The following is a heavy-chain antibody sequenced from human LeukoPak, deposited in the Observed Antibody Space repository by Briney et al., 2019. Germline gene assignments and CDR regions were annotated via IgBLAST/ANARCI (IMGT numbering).Heavy chain of an antibody. CDR1: GFTLSTYA. J-gene: IGHJ4*02. Sequence: GGSLRLSCAASGFTLSTYAMSWVRQAPGKGLEWVSAISGSGGSTYYADSVKGRFTISRDNSKNTLYLQMNSLRAEDTAVYYCAKDEEDIVVVVAAYWGQGTLVTVSS. CDR3: AKDEEDIVVVVAAY. V-gene: IGHV3-23*01. D-gene: IGHD2-15*01. CDR2: ISGSGGST.